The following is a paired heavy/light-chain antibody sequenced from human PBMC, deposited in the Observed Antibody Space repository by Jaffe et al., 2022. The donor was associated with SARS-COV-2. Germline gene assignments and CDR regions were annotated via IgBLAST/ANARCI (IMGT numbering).Light chain of an antibody. Sequence: IVLTQSPGTLSLSPGERATLSCRASPRVRSNNLAWYQQKPGQAPRLLIYGASARATGVPDRFSGSGSGTDFTLTITRLETEDFAVYYCQQYATSPPWTFGQGTKVEV. CDR3: QQYATSPPWT. V-gene: IGKV3-20*01. CDR2: GAS. J-gene: IGKJ1*01. CDR1: PRVRSNN.
Heavy chain of an antibody. CDR2: ITYNGEST. CDR3: VKDSRSRSVWSLDY. D-gene: IGHD3-16*01. V-gene: IGHV3-64D*09. J-gene: IGHJ4*02. Sequence: EVQLVESGGGWVQPGGSLRLSCSASGFSFETFTMHWVRQAPGKGLEYVSGITYNGESTYYADSVKGRFTVSRDNSKNTLYLQMSSLRVEDTSVYHCVKDSRSRSVWSLDYWGQGTLVTVSS. CDR1: GFSFETFT.